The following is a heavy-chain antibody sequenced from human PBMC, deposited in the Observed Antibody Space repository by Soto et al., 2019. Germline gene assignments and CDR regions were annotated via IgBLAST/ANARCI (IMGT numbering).Heavy chain of an antibody. CDR1: GFTFSSYA. Sequence: QVQLVESGGGVVQPGRSLRLSCAASGFTFSSYAMHWVRQAPGKGLEWVAVISYDGSNKYYADSVKGRFTISRDNXKXXLYLQMNSLRAEDTAVYYCARVIAVAVYYYYGMDVWGQGTTVTVSS. CDR2: ISYDGSNK. CDR3: ARVIAVAVYYYYGMDV. D-gene: IGHD6-19*01. V-gene: IGHV3-30-3*01. J-gene: IGHJ6*02.